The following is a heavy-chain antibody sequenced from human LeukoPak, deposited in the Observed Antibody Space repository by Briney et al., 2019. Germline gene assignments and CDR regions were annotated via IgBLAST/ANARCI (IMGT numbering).Heavy chain of an antibody. CDR2: INHSGST. D-gene: IGHD6-13*01. CDR3: ARGYSSSWYGGYYFDY. Sequence: SETLSLTCAVYGGFFSGYYWSWIRQPPGKGLEWIGEINHSGSTNYNPSLKSRVTISVDTSKNQFSLKLSSVTAADTAVYYCARGYSSSWYGGYYFDYWGQGTLVTVSS. CDR1: GGFFSGYY. J-gene: IGHJ4*02. V-gene: IGHV4-34*01.